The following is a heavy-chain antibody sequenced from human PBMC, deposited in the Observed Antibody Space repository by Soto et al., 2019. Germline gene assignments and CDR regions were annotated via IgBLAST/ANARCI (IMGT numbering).Heavy chain of an antibody. CDR2: IVVGSGNT. J-gene: IGHJ4*02. Sequence: SVEVSCKASGFTFTNSAVQWVRQARGQRLEWIGWIVVGSGNTNYAQKFQERVTITRDMSTTTAYMELSSLRSEDTAVYYCATDKGDSYGYGNYWGQGTLVTVS. CDR3: ATDKGDSYGYGNY. V-gene: IGHV1-58*01. CDR1: GFTFTNSA. D-gene: IGHD5-18*01.